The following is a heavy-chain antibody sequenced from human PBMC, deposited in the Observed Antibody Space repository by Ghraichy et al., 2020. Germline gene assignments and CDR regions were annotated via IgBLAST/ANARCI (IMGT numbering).Heavy chain of an antibody. CDR1: GFTVSSNY. Sequence: GGSLRLSCAASGFTVSSNYMSWVRQAPGKGLEWVSVIYSGGSTYYADSVKGRFTISRDNSKNTLYLQMNSLRAEDTAVYYCAREWYGDYGYYYYGMDVWGQGTTVTVSS. CDR2: IYSGGST. D-gene: IGHD4-17*01. J-gene: IGHJ6*02. V-gene: IGHV3-66*01. CDR3: AREWYGDYGYYYYGMDV.